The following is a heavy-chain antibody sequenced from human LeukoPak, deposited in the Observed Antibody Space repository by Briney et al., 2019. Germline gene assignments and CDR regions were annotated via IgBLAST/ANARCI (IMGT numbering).Heavy chain of an antibody. CDR3: AKDLKFGGNSGLLYDY. J-gene: IGHJ4*02. CDR2: ISGSGGGT. D-gene: IGHD4-23*01. V-gene: IGHV3-23*01. Sequence: GGSLRLSCAASGFTFTHYAVTWLRQPPGKGLEWVSAISGSGGGTYYADSVKGRFTISRDNSKNTLNLQMNSLRAEDTAVYYRAKDLKFGGNSGLLYDYWGQGTLVTVSS. CDR1: GFTFTHYA.